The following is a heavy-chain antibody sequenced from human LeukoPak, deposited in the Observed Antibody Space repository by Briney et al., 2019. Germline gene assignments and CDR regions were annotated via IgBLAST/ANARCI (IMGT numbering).Heavy chain of an antibody. D-gene: IGHD1-1*01. V-gene: IGHV3-21*01. CDR3: ARTGRLYYYYYMDV. CDR1: GFTFSSYS. J-gene: IGHJ6*03. Sequence: GGSLRLSCAASGFTFSSYSMNWVRQAPGKGLEWVSSISSSSSYIYYADSVKGRFTISRDNAKNSLYLQMNSLRAEDTAVYYCARTGRLYYYYYMDVWGKGTTVTVSS. CDR2: ISSSSSYI.